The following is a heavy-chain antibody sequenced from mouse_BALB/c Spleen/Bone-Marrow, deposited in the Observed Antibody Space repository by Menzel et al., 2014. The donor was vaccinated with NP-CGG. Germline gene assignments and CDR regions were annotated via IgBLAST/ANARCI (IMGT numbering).Heavy chain of an antibody. V-gene: IGHV1-84*02. Sequence: QVQLQQSGPELVKPGASVKISCKASGYTFTDYYINWVKQKPGQGLEWIGWIYPGSGNTKYNEKFKGKATLTVDTSSSPACMQRSSLTSEGNAVYFCAGQIRLFYAMDYWGQGTSGTVS. J-gene: IGHJ4*01. CDR2: IYPGSGNT. CDR1: GYTFTDYY. D-gene: IGHD2-12*01. CDR3: AGQIRLFYAMDY.